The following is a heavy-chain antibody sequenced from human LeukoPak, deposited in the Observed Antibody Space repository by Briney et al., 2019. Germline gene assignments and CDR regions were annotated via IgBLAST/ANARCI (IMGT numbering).Heavy chain of an antibody. Sequence: SETLSLTCTVSGGSISRYYWSWIRQPPGKGLEWIGYIYYSGSTNYSPSLKSRVTISVDTSKNQFSLKLSSVTAADTAVYYCARDVVAAPGTWDYWGQGTLVTVSS. CDR1: GGSISRYY. CDR3: ARDVVAAPGTWDY. D-gene: IGHD6-13*01. J-gene: IGHJ4*02. V-gene: IGHV4-59*12. CDR2: IYYSGST.